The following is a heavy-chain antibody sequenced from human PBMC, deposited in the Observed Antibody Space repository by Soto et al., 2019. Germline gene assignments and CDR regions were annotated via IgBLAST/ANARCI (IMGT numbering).Heavy chain of an antibody. V-gene: IGHV1-46*01. CDR1: GYTFTSYY. CDR2: INPSGGST. CDR3: ARTGDYGPSNYYYYGMDV. D-gene: IGHD4-17*01. Sequence: QVQLVQSGAEVKKPGASVKVSCKASGYTFTSYYMHWVRQAPGQGLEWMGIINPSGGSTSYEQKFQGRVTITRDTSTSTVYMELSSLRSEDTAVYYCARTGDYGPSNYYYYGMDVWGQGTTVTVSS. J-gene: IGHJ6*02.